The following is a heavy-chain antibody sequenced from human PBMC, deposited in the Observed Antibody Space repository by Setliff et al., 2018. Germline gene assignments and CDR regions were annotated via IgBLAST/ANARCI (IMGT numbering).Heavy chain of an antibody. V-gene: IGHV1-46*01. D-gene: IGHD3-3*01. Sequence: ASVKVSCKASGYALTTYYMHWVRQAPGQGLEWIGVINPSDGSTTYAQKFQGRVTMTRDTSTNTVYMQLSSLRSEDTAVYYCARENMAKNFWGEHSDYWGQGTLVTVSS. CDR3: ARENMAKNFWGEHSDY. J-gene: IGHJ4*02. CDR2: INPSDGST. CDR1: GYALTTYY.